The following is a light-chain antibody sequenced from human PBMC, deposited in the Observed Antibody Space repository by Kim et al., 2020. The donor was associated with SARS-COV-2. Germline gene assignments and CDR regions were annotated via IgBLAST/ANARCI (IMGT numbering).Light chain of an antibody. J-gene: IGLJ3*02. CDR2: EVN. V-gene: IGLV2-8*01. CDR3: SSFAGSNNL. Sequence: QSALTQPPSASGSPGQSVTISCTGTRSDVGGYNYVSWYQHHPGKAPKLMIYEVNKRPSGVPDRFPGSKSGNTASLTVSGLQAEDEADYYCSSFAGSNNLFGGGTKLTVL. CDR1: RSDVGGYNY.